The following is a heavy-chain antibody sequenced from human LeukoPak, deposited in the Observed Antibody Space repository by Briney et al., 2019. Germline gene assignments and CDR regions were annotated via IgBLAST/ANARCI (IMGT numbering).Heavy chain of an antibody. CDR2: INPSGGST. D-gene: IGHD2-21*01. V-gene: IGHV1-46*01. J-gene: IGHJ5*02. CDR3: ARGTSVVAGHDNWFDP. Sequence: ASVKVSCKASGYTFTSYYMHWVRQAPGQGLEWMGIINPSGGSTSYAQKFQGRVTMTRNTSISTAYMELSSLRSEDTAVYYCARGTSVVAGHDNWFDPWGQGTLVTVSS. CDR1: GYTFTSYY.